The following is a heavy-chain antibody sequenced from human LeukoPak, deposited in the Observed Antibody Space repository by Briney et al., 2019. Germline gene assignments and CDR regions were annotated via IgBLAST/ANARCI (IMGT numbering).Heavy chain of an antibody. Sequence: GGSLRLSCAASGIIFSNYWMSWVRQAPGKGLEWVTFIWYDGSNAYYADSVKGRFSISRDGSKNTIYLQMDSLRPEDTAIYFCAKADIAVFDYWGRGTLVTVSS. D-gene: IGHD6-19*01. V-gene: IGHV3-30*02. J-gene: IGHJ4*02. CDR1: GIIFSNYW. CDR3: AKADIAVFDY. CDR2: IWYDGSNA.